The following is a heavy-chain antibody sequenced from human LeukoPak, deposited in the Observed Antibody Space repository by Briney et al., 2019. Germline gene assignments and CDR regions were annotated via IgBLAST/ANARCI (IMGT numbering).Heavy chain of an antibody. Sequence: GGSLRPSCAASGFTFSSYAMHWVRQAPGKGLEWVAVISYDGSNKYYADSVKGRFTISRDNSKNTLYLQMNSLRAEDTAVYYCAKDSPHYGSGSSFDHWGQGTLVTVSS. CDR3: AKDSPHYGSGSSFDH. D-gene: IGHD3-10*01. J-gene: IGHJ4*02. V-gene: IGHV3-30-3*01. CDR2: ISYDGSNK. CDR1: GFTFSSYA.